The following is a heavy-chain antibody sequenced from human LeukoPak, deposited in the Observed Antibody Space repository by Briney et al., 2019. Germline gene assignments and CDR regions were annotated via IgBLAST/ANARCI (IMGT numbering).Heavy chain of an antibody. Sequence: GGSLRLSCAASGFTSSAYWMNWVRQAPGKGLMWVSRINSDENSISYADSVKGRFSISRDNANDRLYLQMNSLRPEDTAVYYCVRGAPLDFWGQGIPVTVSS. CDR2: INSDENSI. CDR3: VRGAPLDF. J-gene: IGHJ4*02. V-gene: IGHV3-74*03. CDR1: GFTSSAYW.